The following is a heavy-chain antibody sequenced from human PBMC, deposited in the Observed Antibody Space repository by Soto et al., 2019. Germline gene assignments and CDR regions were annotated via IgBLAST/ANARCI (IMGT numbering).Heavy chain of an antibody. D-gene: IGHD2-15*01. Sequence: QITLKESGPTLVKATQTLTLTCTFSGFSLSTSVVDVAWIRQPPGKALEWLAFIYWNDDKRYNPSLKSRLTITKDTSKNQVVLTMTNMDPVDTATYNCTHRKGGSYAAYWGQGTLVAVSS. CDR3: THRKGGSYAAY. J-gene: IGHJ4*02. CDR1: GFSLSTSVVD. V-gene: IGHV2-5*01. CDR2: IYWNDDK.